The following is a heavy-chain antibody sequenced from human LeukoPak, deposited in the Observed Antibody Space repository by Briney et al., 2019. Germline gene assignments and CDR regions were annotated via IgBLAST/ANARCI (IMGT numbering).Heavy chain of an antibody. CDR3: ARLWGIAAELDY. J-gene: IGHJ4*02. D-gene: IGHD6-13*01. CDR2: INSDGSST. CDR1: GFTFSSYW. Sequence: GGSLRLSCAASGFTFSSYWMHWVRQAPGKGLVWVSRINSDGSSTSYADSVKGRFTISRDNAKNTLYLQMNSLSAEDTAVYYCARLWGIAAELDYWGQGTLVTVSS. V-gene: IGHV3-74*01.